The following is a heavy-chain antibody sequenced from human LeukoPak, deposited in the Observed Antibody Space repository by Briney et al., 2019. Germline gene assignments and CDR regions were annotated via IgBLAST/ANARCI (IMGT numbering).Heavy chain of an antibody. J-gene: IGHJ3*02. CDR1: GFTFSSYA. Sequence: GGSLRLSCAASGFTFSSYAMSWVRQAPGKGLVWVSRINSDGSSTSYADSVKGRFTISRDNAKNTLYLQMNSLRAEDTAVYYCARVRTTVTTRDAFDIWGQGTMVTVSS. D-gene: IGHD4-17*01. CDR2: INSDGSST. CDR3: ARVRTTVTTRDAFDI. V-gene: IGHV3-74*01.